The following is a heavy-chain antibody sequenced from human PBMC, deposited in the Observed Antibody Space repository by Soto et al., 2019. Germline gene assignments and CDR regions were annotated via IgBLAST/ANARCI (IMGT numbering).Heavy chain of an antibody. V-gene: IGHV3-48*03. D-gene: IGHD1-26*01. CDR2: IQPSGQPI. CDR3: ARRASR. Sequence: EVQLVESGGGLIQPGGSLRLSCAASGFTFSTSEMYWVRQAPGKGLEWVSYIQPSGQPIFYADSVKGRFTISRDTAKNSLDLQMSSLRAEDSAVYYCARRASRWGQGTMVTVSS. J-gene: IGHJ3*01. CDR1: GFTFSTSE.